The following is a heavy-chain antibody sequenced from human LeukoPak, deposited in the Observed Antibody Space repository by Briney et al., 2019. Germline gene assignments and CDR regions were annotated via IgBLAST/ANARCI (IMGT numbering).Heavy chain of an antibody. CDR1: GFTFSSYG. Sequence: PGGSLRLSCAASGFTFSSYGMHWVRQAPGKGLEWVSVIWYDGSNKYYADSVKGRFTISRDNSKNTLYLQMNSLRAEDTAVYYCAREESYYGSGSYFYFDYWGQGTLVTVPS. CDR3: AREESYYGSGSYFYFDY. CDR2: IWYDGSNK. J-gene: IGHJ4*02. V-gene: IGHV3-33*01. D-gene: IGHD3-10*01.